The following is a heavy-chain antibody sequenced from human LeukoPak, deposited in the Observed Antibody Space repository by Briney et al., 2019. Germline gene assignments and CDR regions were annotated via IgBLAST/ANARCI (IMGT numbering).Heavy chain of an antibody. D-gene: IGHD2-15*01. CDR3: ARGQRGKIVVVVAATPPYYYGMDV. CDR2: VNPIGDGT. J-gene: IGHJ6*02. Sequence: ASVMVSCKASGYTFIRYYIHWVRQAPGQGLEWMGIVNPIGDGTNYAQKFQGRVTMTRDTSTSTVYMELSSLRSEDTAVYYCARGQRGKIVVVVAATPPYYYGMDVWGQGATVTVSS. V-gene: IGHV1-46*01. CDR1: GYTFIRYY.